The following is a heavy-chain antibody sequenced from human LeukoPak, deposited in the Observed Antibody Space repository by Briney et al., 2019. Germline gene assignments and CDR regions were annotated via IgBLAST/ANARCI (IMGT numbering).Heavy chain of an antibody. CDR3: ARTRLITMIGSPFDY. D-gene: IGHD3-22*01. Sequence: SGPALVKPTQTLTLTCTFSGFSLSTSGMCVSWIRQPPGKALEWLALIYWDDDKRYGPSLKSRLTITKDTSKNQVVLTMTNMDPVDTATYYCARTRLITMIGSPFDYWGQGTLVTVSS. CDR2: IYWDDDK. V-gene: IGHV2-5*08. CDR1: GFSLSTSGMC. J-gene: IGHJ4*02.